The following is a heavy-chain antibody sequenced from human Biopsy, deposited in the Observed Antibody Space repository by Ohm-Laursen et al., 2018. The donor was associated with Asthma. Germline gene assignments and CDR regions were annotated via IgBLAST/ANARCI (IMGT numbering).Heavy chain of an antibody. J-gene: IGHJ3*02. D-gene: IGHD1-1*01. Sequence: SSLRLSCSASGFTFGAFWMSWGRQTPGKGLEWVGVISKDASTQDYADSVKGRFTMARDNSKNTLDLQMNSLREEDTAVYYCVRDGTGDAFDIWGQGTVVSVSS. V-gene: IGHV3-30*03. CDR2: ISKDASTQ. CDR3: VRDGTGDAFDI. CDR1: GFTFGAFW.